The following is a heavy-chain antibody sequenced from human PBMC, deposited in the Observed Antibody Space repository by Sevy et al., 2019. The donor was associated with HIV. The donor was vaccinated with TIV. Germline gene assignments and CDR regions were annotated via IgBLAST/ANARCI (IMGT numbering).Heavy chain of an antibody. D-gene: IGHD6-6*01. CDR3: ARDGIAAPTPFDP. CDR2: INPNSGGT. J-gene: IGHJ5*02. CDR1: GYTFTGYY. V-gene: IGHV1-2*02. Sequence: ASVKVSCEASGYTFTGYYMHWVRQAPGQGLEWMGWINPNSGGTNYAQKFQGRVTMTRDTSISTAYMELSRLRSDDTAVYYCARDGIAAPTPFDPWGQGTLVTVSS.